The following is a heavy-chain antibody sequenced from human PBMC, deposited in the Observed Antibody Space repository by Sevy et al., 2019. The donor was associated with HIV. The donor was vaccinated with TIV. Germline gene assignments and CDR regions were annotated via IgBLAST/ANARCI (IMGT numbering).Heavy chain of an antibody. V-gene: IGHV3-30*18. Sequence: GGSLRLSCAASALTFTRYAFHWVRQAPGKGPEWVGVISYEGSNIYYGPSVKGRFTISRDNSKKTLYLQMNDMRTEDTAVYYCAKDLHPPGPVRGTNFDYWGRGTLVTVSS. D-gene: IGHD1-1*01. J-gene: IGHJ4*02. CDR2: ISYEGSNI. CDR3: AKDLHPPGPVRGTNFDY. CDR1: ALTFTRYA.